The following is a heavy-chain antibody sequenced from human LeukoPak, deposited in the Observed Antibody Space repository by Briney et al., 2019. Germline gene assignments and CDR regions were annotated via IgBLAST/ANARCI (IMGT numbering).Heavy chain of an antibody. CDR1: GCSFSSHA. D-gene: IGHD3-22*01. CDR3: ARDAYDSSGYLFDY. CDR2: ISYDGSNK. V-gene: IGHV3-30-3*01. Sequence: GGCLRLSCAAPGCSFSSHAMHWVRQAPGKGLEWVTVISYDGSNKYYADSVKGRFTISRDNSKNTLYLQMNSLRAEDTAVYYCARDAYDSSGYLFDYWGQGTLFTVSS. J-gene: IGHJ4*02.